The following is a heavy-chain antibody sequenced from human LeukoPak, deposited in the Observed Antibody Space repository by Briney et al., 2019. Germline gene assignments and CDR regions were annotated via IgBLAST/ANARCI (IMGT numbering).Heavy chain of an antibody. J-gene: IGHJ4*02. CDR2: INHSGST. D-gene: IGHD6-19*01. Sequence: SETLSLTCAVHGGSFSGYYWSWIRQPPGKGLKWIGEINHSGSTNYNPSLKSRVTISVDTSKNQFSLKLSSVTAADTAVYYCARGLWQWLVRGYYFDYWGQGTLVTVSS. CDR1: GGSFSGYY. CDR3: ARGLWQWLVRGYYFDY. V-gene: IGHV4-34*01.